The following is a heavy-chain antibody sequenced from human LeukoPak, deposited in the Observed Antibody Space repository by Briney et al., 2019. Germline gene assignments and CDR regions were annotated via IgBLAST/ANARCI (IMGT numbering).Heavy chain of an antibody. J-gene: IGHJ4*02. CDR1: GFTFSSYW. CDR3: ARGYYYDRSGYYLDF. Sequence: GGSLRLSCAVSGFTFSSYWMSWVRQSPGKGLEWVANIKQDGSEKYYVDSVKGRFTISRDNAKNSLYLQMNSLRAEDTAVYYCARGYYYDRSGYYLDFWGQGTLVTVSS. D-gene: IGHD3-22*01. CDR2: IKQDGSEK. V-gene: IGHV3-7*04.